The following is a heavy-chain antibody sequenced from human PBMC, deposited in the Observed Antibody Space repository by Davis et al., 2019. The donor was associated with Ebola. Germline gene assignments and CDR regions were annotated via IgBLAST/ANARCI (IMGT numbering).Heavy chain of an antibody. Sequence: ASVKVSCKTSGYSFSEYYIHWVRQAPGQGLEWMGWINPDSGGTKYSPKFQGSVTMTRDTSTSTAHMELSGLTFNDTALFYCARVFDSWNSPAGYWGQGTLVTVSS. V-gene: IGHV1-2*02. CDR3: ARVFDSWNSPAGY. D-gene: IGHD3-3*01. CDR1: GYSFSEYY. J-gene: IGHJ4*02. CDR2: INPDSGGT.